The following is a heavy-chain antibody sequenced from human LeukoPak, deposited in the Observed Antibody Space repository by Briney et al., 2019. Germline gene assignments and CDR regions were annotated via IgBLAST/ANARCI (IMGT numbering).Heavy chain of an antibody. CDR3: AKVLPPMALGPYYFDY. Sequence: PGGSLRLSCAASGFTFSSYAMSWVRQAPGKGLEWVSAISGSGGSTYYADSVKGRFTISRDNSKNTLYLQMNSLRAEDTAVYYCAKVLPPMALGPYYFDYWGQGTLVTVSS. V-gene: IGHV3-23*01. CDR1: GFTFSSYA. CDR2: ISGSGGST. J-gene: IGHJ4*02. D-gene: IGHD3-10*01.